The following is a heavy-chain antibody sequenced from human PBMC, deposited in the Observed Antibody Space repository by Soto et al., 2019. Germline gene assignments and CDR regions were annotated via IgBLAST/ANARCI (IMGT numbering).Heavy chain of an antibody. V-gene: IGHV4-34*01. CDR2: INHSGST. CDR1: GGSFSGYY. Sequence: SETLSLTCAVYGGSFSGYYWGWIRQPPGKGLEWIGEINHSGSTNYNPSLKSRVTISVDTSKNQFSLKLSSVTAADTAVYYCARGDYDILTGYYNYYYYYYMDVWGKGTTVTVSS. CDR3: ARGDYDILTGYYNYYYYYYMDV. D-gene: IGHD3-9*01. J-gene: IGHJ6*03.